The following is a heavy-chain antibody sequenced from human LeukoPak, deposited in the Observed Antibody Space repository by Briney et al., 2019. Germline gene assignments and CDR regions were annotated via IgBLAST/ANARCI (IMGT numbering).Heavy chain of an antibody. Sequence: GGSLRLSCVASGFTFSSYSMNWVRQAPGKGLEWVAVISYDGSNKYYADSVKGRFTISRDNSKNTLYLQMNSLRAEDTAVYYCARSRSGWEIFDPWGQGTLVTASS. CDR2: ISYDGSNK. CDR1: GFTFSSYS. D-gene: IGHD6-19*01. CDR3: ARSRSGWEIFDP. V-gene: IGHV3-30*03. J-gene: IGHJ5*02.